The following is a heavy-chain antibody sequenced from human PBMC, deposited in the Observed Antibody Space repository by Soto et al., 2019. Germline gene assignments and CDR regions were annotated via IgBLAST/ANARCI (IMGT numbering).Heavy chain of an antibody. J-gene: IGHJ6*02. CDR2: NSPYSGNT. Sequence: QVQLVQSGDEVRKPGSSVKVSCKASGYIFVNYGIAWVRQAPGTGLESMGWNSPYSGNTHYASKVQGRLNMTTDTSKRTAYMALGSLTSDDTAVYYCAMVDNYVTPTPQDVWGQGTTVTVSS. V-gene: IGHV1-18*01. CDR1: GYIFVNYG. CDR3: AMVDNYVTPTPQDV. D-gene: IGHD3-16*01.